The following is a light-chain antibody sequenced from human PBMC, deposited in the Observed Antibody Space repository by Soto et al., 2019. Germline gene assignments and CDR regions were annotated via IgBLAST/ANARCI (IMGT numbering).Light chain of an antibody. CDR1: SSNIGANT. V-gene: IGLV1-44*01. CDR2: VDS. J-gene: IGLJ1*01. Sequence: QLVLAQPPSASGTPGQRVTISCSGGSSNIGANTVNWYQQFPGTAPKLLIYVDSQRPSGVPGRFSGSKSGTSASLAISGLQSEDEADYYCAAWDDSLNGYVFGTGTKLTVL. CDR3: AAWDDSLNGYV.